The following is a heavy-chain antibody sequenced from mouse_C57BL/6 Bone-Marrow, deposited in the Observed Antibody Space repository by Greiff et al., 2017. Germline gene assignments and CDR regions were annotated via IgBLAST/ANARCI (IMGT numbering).Heavy chain of an antibody. J-gene: IGHJ3*01. CDR1: GYAFSSSW. CDR2: IYPGDGDT. D-gene: IGHD2-1*01. V-gene: IGHV1-82*01. CDR3: ARRCNYGWFAY. Sequence: LVESGPELVKPGASVKLSCKASGYAFSSSWMNWVKQRPGKGLEWIGRIYPGDGDTNYNGMFKGKATLTADKSSSTAYMQLSSLTSEDATVYYCARRCNYGWFAYWGQGTLVTVSA.